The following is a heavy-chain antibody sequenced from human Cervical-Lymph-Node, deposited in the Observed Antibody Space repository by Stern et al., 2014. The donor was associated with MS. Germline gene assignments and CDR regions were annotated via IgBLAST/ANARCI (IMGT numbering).Heavy chain of an antibody. CDR3: AREVAGHRLGMMDV. V-gene: IGHV1-46*01. CDR2: INPSGGST. D-gene: IGHD6-19*01. J-gene: IGHJ6*02. Sequence: QVQLVQSGPEVKKPGASVKVSCTASGYTFTSYYMHWVRHPPGQGLELMGIINPSGGSTSYAQKFQGRVTMTRDTSTSTVYMELSSLRSEDTAVYYCAREVAGHRLGMMDVWGQGTTVTVSS. CDR1: GYTFTSYY.